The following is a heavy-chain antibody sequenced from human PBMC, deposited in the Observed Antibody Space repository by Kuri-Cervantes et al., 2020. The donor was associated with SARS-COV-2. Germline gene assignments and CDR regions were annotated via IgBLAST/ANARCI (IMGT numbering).Heavy chain of an antibody. J-gene: IGHJ4*02. Sequence: GESLKISCAASGFTFSDDYMTWVRQAPGMGLEWVADISTTGTYKNYADSVKGRFTISRDNAKNSLFLQINSLRVEDTAVYYCATSGIGGLDHWGQGTLVTASS. CDR1: GFTFSDDY. CDR2: ISTTGTYK. D-gene: IGHD2-21*01. V-gene: IGHV3-11*06. CDR3: ATSGIGGLDH.